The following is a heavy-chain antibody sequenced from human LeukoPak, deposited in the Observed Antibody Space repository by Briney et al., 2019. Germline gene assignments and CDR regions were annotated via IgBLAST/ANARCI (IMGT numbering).Heavy chain of an antibody. CDR3: AGECTDSSGYQTWFDP. J-gene: IGHJ5*02. Sequence: GESLKISCKGSGYSFTSYWIGWVRQMPGKGLEWMGIIYPGDSDTRYSPSFQGQVTISADKSISTAYLQWSSLKASDTAMYYCAGECTDSSGYQTWFDPWGQGTLVTVSS. CDR1: GYSFTSYW. V-gene: IGHV5-51*01. CDR2: IYPGDSDT. D-gene: IGHD3-22*01.